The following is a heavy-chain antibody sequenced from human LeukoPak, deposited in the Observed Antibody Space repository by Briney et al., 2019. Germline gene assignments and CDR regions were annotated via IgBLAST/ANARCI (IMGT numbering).Heavy chain of an antibody. Sequence: PGGSLRLSCAASGFTFSSYSMNWVRQAPGKGLEWVSSISSSSSYIYYADSVKGRFTISRDNAKNSLYLQMNSLRAEDTAVYYCARMDAESGSYYCAFDIWGQGTMVTVSS. CDR2: ISSSSSYI. J-gene: IGHJ3*02. D-gene: IGHD1-26*01. CDR1: GFTFSSYS. CDR3: ARMDAESGSYYCAFDI. V-gene: IGHV3-21*01.